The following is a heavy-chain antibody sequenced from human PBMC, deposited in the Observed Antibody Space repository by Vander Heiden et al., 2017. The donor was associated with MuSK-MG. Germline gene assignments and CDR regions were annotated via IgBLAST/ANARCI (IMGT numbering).Heavy chain of an antibody. CDR2: ISGSGGST. J-gene: IGHJ4*02. V-gene: IGHV3-23*01. D-gene: IGHD6-19*01. CDR3: TIAVASRRDYFDY. Sequence: EVQLLASGGGLVQPGGSLRLSCAASALTFSSYAMSWVRQAPGKGLGWVSAISGSGGSTYYADSVKGRFTISRDNSKNTLYLQMNSLRAEDTAVYYCTIAVASRRDYFDYWGQGTLVTVSS. CDR1: ALTFSSYA.